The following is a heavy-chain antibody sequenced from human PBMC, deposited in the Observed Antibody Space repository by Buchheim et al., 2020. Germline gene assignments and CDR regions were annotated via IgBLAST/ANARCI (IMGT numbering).Heavy chain of an antibody. J-gene: IGHJ4*02. CDR3: ASHTHYDILTGSYYFDY. CDR2: IKQDGSET. D-gene: IGHD3-9*01. V-gene: IGHV3-7*01. Sequence: EVQLVESGGGLVQPGGSLRLSCAASGFTFSSYWMSWVRQAPGKGLEWVANIKQDGSETYYVDSVKGRFTISRDNAKNSLYLQMNSLRAEDTAVYYCASHTHYDILTGSYYFDYWGQGTL. CDR1: GFTFSSYW.